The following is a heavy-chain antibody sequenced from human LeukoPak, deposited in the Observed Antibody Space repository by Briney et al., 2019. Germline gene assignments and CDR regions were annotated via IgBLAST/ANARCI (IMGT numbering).Heavy chain of an antibody. CDR2: VYYNGDT. J-gene: IGHJ4*02. D-gene: IGHD3-10*01. V-gene: IGHV4-39*01. Sequence: SETLSLTCTASGDSISVSDYYWGWIRQPPGKGLEWIGSVYYNGDTYYNPSLRSRVTTSIDTSKNQFSLRLSSVTAADTSVYYCARHRAHSDYIDYWGQGTLVTVSS. CDR1: GDSISVSDYY. CDR3: ARHRAHSDYIDY.